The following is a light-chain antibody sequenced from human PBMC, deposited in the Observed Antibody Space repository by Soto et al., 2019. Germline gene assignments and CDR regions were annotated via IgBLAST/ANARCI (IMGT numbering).Light chain of an antibody. V-gene: IGLV2-8*01. CDR2: EVS. Sequence: QSALTQPPSASGSPGQSVTISCTGTSSDVGGYNYVSWYQQHPGKAPKLMIYEVSKRPSGVPDRFSGSRSGSTASLTVSGLEDEDEADYYCSSYAGRNNLVFGGGTKLAVL. J-gene: IGLJ2*01. CDR1: SSDVGGYNY. CDR3: SSYAGRNNLV.